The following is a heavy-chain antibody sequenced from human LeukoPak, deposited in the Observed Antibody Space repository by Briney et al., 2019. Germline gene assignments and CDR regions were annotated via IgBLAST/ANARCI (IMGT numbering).Heavy chain of an antibody. V-gene: IGHV3-23*01. CDR3: SKVFYRDFDDD. J-gene: IGHJ4*02. Sequence: PGGSLRLSCATSGFTFRSYAMSWVRQAPGKGLEWVSGISGGGDTTYYADSVGGRFIISRDNVRNTLFLLMTSLRAEDTAVYYCSKVFYRDFDDDWGQGTLVTVSS. D-gene: IGHD3-16*02. CDR2: ISGGGDTT. CDR1: GFTFRSYA.